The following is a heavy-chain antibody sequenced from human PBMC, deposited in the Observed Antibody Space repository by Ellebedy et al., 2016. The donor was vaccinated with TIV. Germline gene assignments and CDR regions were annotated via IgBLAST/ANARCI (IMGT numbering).Heavy chain of an antibody. J-gene: IGHJ6*02. D-gene: IGHD3-10*01. CDR2: IYGDGTT. Sequence: PGGSLRLPCAVSGFTVGTNYLSWVRQAPGKGLEWVSTIYGDGTTYYADSVRGRFTISRDNSKNTLYLQMKSLRADDTAVYYCANNWVVRGEGWNNGMDIWGQGTTVTVSS. CDR3: ANNWVVRGEGWNNGMDI. V-gene: IGHV3-66*01. CDR1: GFTVGTNY.